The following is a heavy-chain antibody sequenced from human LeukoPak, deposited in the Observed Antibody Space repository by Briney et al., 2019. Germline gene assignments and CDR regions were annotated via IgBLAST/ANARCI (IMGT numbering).Heavy chain of an antibody. V-gene: IGHV4-34*01. CDR1: GGSFSGYY. D-gene: IGHD2-15*01. J-gene: IGHJ4*02. CDR2: INHSGST. Sequence: SETLSLTCAVYGGSFSGYYWSWIRQTPGKGLEWIGEINHSGSTNYNPSLKSRVTISVDTSKNQFSLKLSSVTAADTAVYYCARGQGCSGGSCTLKFDYWGQGTLVTVSS. CDR3: ARGQGCSGGSCTLKFDY.